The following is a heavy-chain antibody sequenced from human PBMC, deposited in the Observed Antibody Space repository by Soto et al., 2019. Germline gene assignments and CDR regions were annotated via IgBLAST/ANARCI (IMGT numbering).Heavy chain of an antibody. V-gene: IGHV1-69*12. D-gene: IGHD5-12*01. CDR3: ARGNHRWLQLWYFDL. CDR1: AGTFSSYS. CDR2: IIPIFGTA. Sequence: QVQLVQSGAEVKKPGSSVTVSCKASAGTFSSYSISWVRQAPGQGLEWMGGIIPIFGTANYAQKVQGRVTITAYESTSTAYMELSSLRSEDTAVYYCARGNHRWLQLWYFDLWGRGTLVTVSS. J-gene: IGHJ2*01.